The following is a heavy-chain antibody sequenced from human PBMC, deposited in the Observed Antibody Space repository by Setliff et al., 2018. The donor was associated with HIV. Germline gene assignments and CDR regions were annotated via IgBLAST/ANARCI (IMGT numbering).Heavy chain of an antibody. D-gene: IGHD3-22*01. CDR1: GYTFTNYA. J-gene: IGHJ2*01. V-gene: IGHV1-3*01. CDR2: IHAGNGDT. CDR3: ARHQAPYYDNSGNNPNRYFDH. Sequence: SVKVSRKASGYTFTNYAIHWVRQAPGQRLEWMGWIHAGNGDTKYSQKFQGRVTITTDTSASTAYMELNSLSSEDTAVYYCARHQAPYYDNSGNNPNRYFDHWGRGTLVTVSS.